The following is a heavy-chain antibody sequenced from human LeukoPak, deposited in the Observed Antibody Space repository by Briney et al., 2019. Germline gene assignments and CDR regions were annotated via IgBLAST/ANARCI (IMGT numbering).Heavy chain of an antibody. Sequence: PSETLSLTCTVSGVSITSSSYYWAWIRQSPGKGLEWIGSSYYSGSTYFNPYLKSRVNMSVDTSENQFSLKLTSVTAADTALYYCARTGRFGVASWFNPWGQGTLITVSS. J-gene: IGHJ5*02. CDR3: ARTGRFGVASWFNP. CDR2: SYYSGST. V-gene: IGHV4-39*01. D-gene: IGHD3-3*01. CDR1: GVSITSSSYY.